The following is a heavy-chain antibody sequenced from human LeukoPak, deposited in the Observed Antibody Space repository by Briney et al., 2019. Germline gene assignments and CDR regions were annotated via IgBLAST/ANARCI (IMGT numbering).Heavy chain of an antibody. Sequence: GGSLRLSCVVSGFTFSDYYMSWIRQAPGKGLEWVSYISSSDYTTYSADSVKGRFTISRDNAKNSLYLQMNSLRAEDTAVYYCARDRAGSGSYFGYFDYWGQGTLVTVSS. J-gene: IGHJ4*02. CDR2: ISSSDYTT. V-gene: IGHV3-11*01. CDR3: ARDRAGSGSYFGYFDY. D-gene: IGHD3-10*01. CDR1: GFTFSDYY.